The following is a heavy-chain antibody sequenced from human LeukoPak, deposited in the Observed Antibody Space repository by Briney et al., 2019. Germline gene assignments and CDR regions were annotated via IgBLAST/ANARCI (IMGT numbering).Heavy chain of an antibody. Sequence: GGSLRLSCAASGFTFSPYGMHWVRQAPGKGLEWVAVISYDGSNKYCADSVKGRFTISRDNSKNTLYLQMNSLRAEDTAVYYCAKDRWLDYYGSGSPPGTNWFDPWGQGTLVTVSS. CDR1: GFTFSPYG. CDR3: AKDRWLDYYGSGSPPGTNWFDP. J-gene: IGHJ5*02. D-gene: IGHD3-10*01. CDR2: ISYDGSNK. V-gene: IGHV3-30*18.